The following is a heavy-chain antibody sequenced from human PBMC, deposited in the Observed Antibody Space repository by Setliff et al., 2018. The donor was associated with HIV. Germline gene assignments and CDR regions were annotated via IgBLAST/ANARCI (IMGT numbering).Heavy chain of an antibody. CDR3: AKEGGLYFGMLIHDAIDL. CDR1: GGAFSGYY. D-gene: IGHD3-3*01. J-gene: IGHJ3*01. V-gene: IGHV4-34*01. Sequence: SETLSLTCAVYGGAFSGYYWTWIRQSPGKGLEWIGEINHSGSTNYNPSLKSRVTLSLDTSKNQFSLKLTSVTAADTAVYYCAKEGGLYFGMLIHDAIDLWGQGTMVTVSS. CDR2: INHSGST.